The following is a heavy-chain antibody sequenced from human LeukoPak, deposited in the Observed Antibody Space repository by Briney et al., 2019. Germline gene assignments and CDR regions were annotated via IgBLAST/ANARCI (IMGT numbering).Heavy chain of an antibody. V-gene: IGHV1-2*02. D-gene: IGHD5-12*01. CDR1: GYTFTGYY. J-gene: IGHJ4*02. Sequence: ASVKVSCKASGYTFTGYYMHWVRQAPGQGLEWMGWINPNSGGTNYAQKFQGRVTMTRDTSISTAYMELSRLRSDDTAVYYCASSSGYDSRGYFDYWGQGTLVTVSS. CDR3: ASSSGYDSRGYFDY. CDR2: INPNSGGT.